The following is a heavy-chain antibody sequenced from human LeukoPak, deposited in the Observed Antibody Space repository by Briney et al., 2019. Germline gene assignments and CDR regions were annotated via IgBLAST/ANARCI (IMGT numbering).Heavy chain of an antibody. CDR2: IWYDGSNK. V-gene: IGHV3-33*01. CDR3: ARDREWFGELSDAFDI. D-gene: IGHD3-10*01. J-gene: IGHJ3*02. Sequence: GSLRLSCAASGFTFSSYGMHWVRQAPGKGLEWVAVIWYDGSNKYYADSVKGRFTISRDNSKNTLYLQMNSLRAEDTAVYYCARDREWFGELSDAFDIWGQGTMVTVSS. CDR1: GFTFSSYG.